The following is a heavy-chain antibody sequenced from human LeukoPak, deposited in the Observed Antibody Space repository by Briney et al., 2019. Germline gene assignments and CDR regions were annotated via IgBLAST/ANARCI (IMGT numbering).Heavy chain of an antibody. CDR3: ARPYSTGWYPFDY. CDR2: IYPGDSDT. J-gene: IGHJ4*02. D-gene: IGHD6-19*01. Sequence: GESLKISCKVSGYSFTSYWIGWVRQMLGKGLEWMGIIYPGDSDTRYSPSFQGQVTISADKSGSTTYLQWSTLKASDTAMYYCARPYSTGWYPFDYWGQGTLVTVSS. CDR1: GYSFTSYW. V-gene: IGHV5-51*01.